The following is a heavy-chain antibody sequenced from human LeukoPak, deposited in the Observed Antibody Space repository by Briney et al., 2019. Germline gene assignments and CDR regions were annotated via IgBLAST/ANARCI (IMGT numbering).Heavy chain of an antibody. D-gene: IGHD6-13*01. CDR1: GFTFSSYA. J-gene: IGHJ5*02. Sequence: GRSLRLSCAASGFTFSSYAMHWVRQAPGKGLEWVAVISYDGSNKYYADSVKGRFTISRDNSKNTLYLQMNSLRSEDTAVYYCATIFGYIAAAGDNWFDPWGQGTLVTVSS. CDR3: ATIFGYIAAAGDNWFDP. CDR2: ISYDGSNK. V-gene: IGHV3-30-3*01.